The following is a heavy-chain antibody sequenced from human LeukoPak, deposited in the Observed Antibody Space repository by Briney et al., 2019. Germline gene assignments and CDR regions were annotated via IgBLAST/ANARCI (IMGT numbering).Heavy chain of an antibody. Sequence: GGCLRLSCAASGFTFSSYSMNWVCQTLGKGLECVSSISISSSYIYYADSVKGLFTISRDNPKNSLYLQMNSLRAEDTAVYYCATRSYYDFWSGYLGSFDYWGQGTLVTVSS. V-gene: IGHV3-21*01. D-gene: IGHD3-3*01. CDR1: GFTFSSYS. J-gene: IGHJ4*02. CDR3: ATRSYYDFWSGYLGSFDY. CDR2: ISISSSYI.